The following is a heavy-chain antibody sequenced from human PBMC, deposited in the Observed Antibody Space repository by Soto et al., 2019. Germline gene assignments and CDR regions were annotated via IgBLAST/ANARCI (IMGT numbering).Heavy chain of an antibody. CDR1: GVPISSYY. Sequence: SETLSLTCAVSGVPISSYYWSWIRQPPGKGLEWIGYVFYNEIINYSPSLKGRVTMSMEMSTNHFSLELRSVTAADTAVYFCARVGAGGSSSTNHDYWGPGALVTVSS. CDR2: VFYNEII. J-gene: IGHJ4*02. V-gene: IGHV4-59*01. CDR3: ARVGAGGSSSTNHDY. D-gene: IGHD6-6*01.